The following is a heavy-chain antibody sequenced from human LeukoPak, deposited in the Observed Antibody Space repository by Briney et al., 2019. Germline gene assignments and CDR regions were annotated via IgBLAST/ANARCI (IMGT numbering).Heavy chain of an antibody. CDR3: ARDHEQWLVRPPGN. CDR2: IWYGGSNK. CDR1: GFTFSSYG. Sequence: GGSLRLSCAASGFTFSSYGMHWVRQAPGKGLEWVAVIWYGGSNKYYADSVKGRFTISRDNSKNTLYLQMNSLRAEDTAVYYCARDHEQWLVRPPGNWGQGTLVTVSS. V-gene: IGHV3-33*01. D-gene: IGHD6-19*01. J-gene: IGHJ4*02.